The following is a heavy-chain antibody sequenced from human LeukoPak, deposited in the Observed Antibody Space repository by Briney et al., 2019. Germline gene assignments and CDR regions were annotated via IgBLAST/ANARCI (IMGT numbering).Heavy chain of an antibody. CDR2: IYYSGST. CDR1: GDFLSSGDYY. Sequence: SETLSLTCTVSGDFLSSGDYYWGWIRQSPGKGLTWIGSIYYSGSTLYNASFESRVTMSVDTSKNQFSLKLRSVTAADTAVYYCARLRQVTTCAKFEYWGQGIPVTVSS. J-gene: IGHJ4*02. CDR3: ARLRQVTTCAKFEY. D-gene: IGHD4-17*01. V-gene: IGHV4-39*01.